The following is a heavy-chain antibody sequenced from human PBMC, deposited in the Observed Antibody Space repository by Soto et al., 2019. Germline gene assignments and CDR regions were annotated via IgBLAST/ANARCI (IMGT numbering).Heavy chain of an antibody. V-gene: IGHV5-10-1*01. CDR1: ENNFTTFW. J-gene: IGHJ1*01. CDR2: IDPDDSHT. CDR3: ATAMTLPG. Sequence: GESLKISCRGHENNFTTFWINWVRQMPGKGLEWVGRIDPDDSHTNYNPSLRGHVTISVDKSISTAFLEWGSLKSSDSAMYYCATAMTLPGWGPGTLLTVFS.